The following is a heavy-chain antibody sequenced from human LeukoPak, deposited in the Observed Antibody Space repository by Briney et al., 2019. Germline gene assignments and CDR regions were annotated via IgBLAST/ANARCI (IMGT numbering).Heavy chain of an antibody. J-gene: IGHJ3*02. CDR1: GGSISSYY. Sequence: PSETLSLTCAVSGGSISSYYWTWIRQPPGKGLEWIGYVPDTGSTKYNPSLKSRVTISVDTSKNHVSLKLSSVTAADTAVYYCARLLRWHSDAFDIWGRGTRVNVSS. D-gene: IGHD5-12*01. V-gene: IGHV4-59*08. CDR2: VPDTGST. CDR3: ARLLRWHSDAFDI.